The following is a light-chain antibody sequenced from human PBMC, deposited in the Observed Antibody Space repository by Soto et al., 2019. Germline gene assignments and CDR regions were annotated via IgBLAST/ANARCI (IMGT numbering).Light chain of an antibody. CDR1: QSVSSY. V-gene: IGKV3-15*01. J-gene: IGKJ1*01. CDR2: GAS. CDR3: QQYRSWPRT. Sequence: EIVLTQSPATLSLSPGERATLSFRASQSVSSYLAWYQQKPGQAPRLLIYGASTRATDMSGTFSGRGSGTEFTLTISNLRPEDFAVYYCQQYRSWPRTFGQGTKVDIK.